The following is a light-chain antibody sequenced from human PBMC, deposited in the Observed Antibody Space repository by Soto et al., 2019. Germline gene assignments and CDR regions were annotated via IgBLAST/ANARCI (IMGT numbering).Light chain of an antibody. CDR2: DAS. Sequence: EIVLTQSPATLSLSPGERATLSCRASQSVSNYLAWYQQKPGQAPRLLIYDASNRATGIPARFSGSGSGTDFTLTISSLEPERTNWPPWTFGQGTKVEIK. J-gene: IGKJ1*01. CDR3: T. CDR1: QSVSNY. V-gene: IGKV3-11*01.